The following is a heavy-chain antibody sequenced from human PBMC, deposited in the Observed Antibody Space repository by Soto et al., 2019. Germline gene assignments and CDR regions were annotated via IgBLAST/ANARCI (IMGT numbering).Heavy chain of an antibody. Sequence: QVKLVQSGAEVKNPGASVKVSCKASGYTFTRYGIGWARQAPGQGLEGMGWINTNNGNTNYAQNVQGRVTLTTDTSTSTAYMELRSLRSNDTAIYYCAMVDVYVTPSPQDVWGQGTTVIVSS. J-gene: IGHJ6*02. CDR2: INTNNGNT. V-gene: IGHV1-18*01. CDR3: AMVDVYVTPSPQDV. D-gene: IGHD3-16*01. CDR1: GYTFTRYG.